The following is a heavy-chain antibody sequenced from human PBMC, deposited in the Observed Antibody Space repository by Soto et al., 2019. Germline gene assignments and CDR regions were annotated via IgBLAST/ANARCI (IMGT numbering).Heavy chain of an antibody. V-gene: IGHV4-4*07. J-gene: IGHJ6*02. CDR2: IYTSGST. CDR3: ARDKYSYGIMGYYYYGMDV. CDR1: GGCISSYY. D-gene: IGHD5-18*01. Sequence: PSETLSLTCTVSGGCISSYYWSWIRQPAGKGLEWIGRIYTSGSTNYNPSLKSRVTMSVDTSKNQFSLKLSSVTAADTAVYYCARDKYSYGIMGYYYYGMDVWGQRTTVTVSS.